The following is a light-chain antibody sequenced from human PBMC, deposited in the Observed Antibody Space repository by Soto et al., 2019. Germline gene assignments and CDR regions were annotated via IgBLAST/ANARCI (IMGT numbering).Light chain of an antibody. CDR1: QSIDTN. CDR2: EAS. CDR3: HQTYSPPDT. J-gene: IGKJ1*01. V-gene: IGKV1-39*01. Sequence: DIRMTQSPSSLSASVGDRVTITCRASQSIDTNLNWYQQHPGKAPNALIYEASNLQSGGPSRFSGSGSGTDFTLTISGLQPDDSATYYCHQTYSPPDTFGQGTKVEIK.